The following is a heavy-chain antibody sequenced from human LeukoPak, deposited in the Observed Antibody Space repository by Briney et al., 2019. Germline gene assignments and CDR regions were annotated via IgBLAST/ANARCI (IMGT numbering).Heavy chain of an antibody. CDR2: ISNSGSTI. CDR1: GFTFSDYS. CDR3: ARDVAPRAVDS. Sequence: GGSLRLSCAASGFTFSDYSMSWIRQAPGKGLEWVSYISNSGSTIYYADSVKGRFTISRDNAKNSVYLQMNNLSVDDTAVYYCARDVAPRAVDSWGQGTLVTVSS. D-gene: IGHD6-6*01. V-gene: IGHV3-11*04. J-gene: IGHJ4*02.